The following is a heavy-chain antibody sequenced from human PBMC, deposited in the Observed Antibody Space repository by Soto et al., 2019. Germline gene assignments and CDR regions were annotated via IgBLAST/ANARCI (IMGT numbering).Heavy chain of an antibody. J-gene: IGHJ5*02. D-gene: IGHD6-13*01. CDR2: VYTSGYS. V-gene: IGHV4-4*07. CDR3: AREPTTAGTVNWFDP. CDR1: GGSISSDY. Sequence: VQLQESGPGLVKPSETLSLICTVSGGSISSDYLSCIRQPAGKGLEWIGRVYTSGYSNSNPSLKSRVTMSVDTSKKQFSLHLSSVTAADTAVYYCAREPTTAGTVNWFDPWGQGTLVTVSS.